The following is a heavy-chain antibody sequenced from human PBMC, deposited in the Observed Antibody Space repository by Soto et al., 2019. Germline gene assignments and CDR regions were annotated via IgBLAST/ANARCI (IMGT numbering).Heavy chain of an antibody. CDR2: ISWDGGST. Sequence: EVQLVESGGVVVQPGGSLRLSCAASGFTFDDYTMHWVRQAPGKGLEWVSLISWDGGSTYYADSVKGRFTISRDNSKNSLDLQMNSLRTEDTALYYCAKPNYSGWAYDAFDIWGQGTMVTVSS. V-gene: IGHV3-43*01. CDR1: GFTFDDYT. D-gene: IGHD6-19*01. CDR3: AKPNYSGWAYDAFDI. J-gene: IGHJ3*02.